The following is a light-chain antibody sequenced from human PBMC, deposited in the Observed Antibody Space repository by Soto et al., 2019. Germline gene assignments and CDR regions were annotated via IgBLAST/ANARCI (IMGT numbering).Light chain of an antibody. CDR1: QSVSSN. V-gene: IGKV3-15*01. CDR3: QQYNNWPPIT. Sequence: EIVMTQSPATLSVSQGERATLSCRASQSVSSNLAWYQQKPGQAPRLLIYGASTRDTGIPARFSGSGSGTEFTLTISSLQSEDFSVYYCQQYNNWPPITFGQGTRLEIK. CDR2: GAS. J-gene: IGKJ5*01.